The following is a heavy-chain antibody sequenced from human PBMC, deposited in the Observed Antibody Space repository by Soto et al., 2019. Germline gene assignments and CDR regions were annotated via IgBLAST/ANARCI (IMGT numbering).Heavy chain of an antibody. V-gene: IGHV3-23*01. CDR3: AKDLYSSSWYDVYYGMDV. CDR1: GFTFSSYA. D-gene: IGHD6-13*01. J-gene: IGHJ6*02. Sequence: EVQLLESGGGLVQPGGSLRLSCAASGFTFSSYAMSWVRQAPGKGLEWVSAISGSGGSTYYADSVKGRFTISRDNSKNTLYLQMNSLRAEDTAVYYCAKDLYSSSWYDVYYGMDVWGQGTTVTVSS. CDR2: ISGSGGST.